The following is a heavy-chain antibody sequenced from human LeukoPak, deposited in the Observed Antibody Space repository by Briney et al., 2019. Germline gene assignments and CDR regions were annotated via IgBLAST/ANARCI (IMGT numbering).Heavy chain of an antibody. J-gene: IGHJ6*03. CDR3: ARGGLGSDLYYYYMDV. CDR2: IYHSGST. D-gene: IGHD6-19*01. V-gene: IGHV4-38-2*02. Sequence: SETLSLTCTASGYSISSGYYWGWIRQPPGKGLEWIGSIYHSGSTYYNPSLKSRVTISVDTSKNQFSLKLSSVTAADMAVYYCARGGLGSDLYYYYMDVWGKGTTVTVSS. CDR1: GYSISSGYY.